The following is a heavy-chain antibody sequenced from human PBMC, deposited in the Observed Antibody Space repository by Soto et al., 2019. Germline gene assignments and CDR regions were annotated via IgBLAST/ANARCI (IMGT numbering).Heavy chain of an antibody. V-gene: IGHV3-7*01. Sequence: ELQLVESGGGLVQPGGSLRLSCTVSGFIVRNYWMARARQAPGKGLQWVAVIRPDGSETHYVDSVRGRFTISRDNAKKSLYLDMNSLRADDTAIYYCTRDWDYWGQGRLVSVSS. J-gene: IGHJ4*02. CDR2: IRPDGSET. CDR1: GFIVRNYW. CDR3: TRDWDY.